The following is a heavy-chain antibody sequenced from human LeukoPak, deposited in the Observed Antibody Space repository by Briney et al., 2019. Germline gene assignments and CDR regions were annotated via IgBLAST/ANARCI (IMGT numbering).Heavy chain of an antibody. D-gene: IGHD2-15*01. CDR3: ARRGGGEYYFDY. CDR1: GFTFSSYG. CDR2: IGRSGNT. Sequence: GGSLRLSCAASGFTFSSYGMSWVRQAPGKGLEWVSTIGRSGNTYYADSVKGRFTISRDNSKNTLYLQMNSLRAEDTAVYYCARRGGGEYYFDYWGQGTLVTVSS. J-gene: IGHJ4*02. V-gene: IGHV3-23*01.